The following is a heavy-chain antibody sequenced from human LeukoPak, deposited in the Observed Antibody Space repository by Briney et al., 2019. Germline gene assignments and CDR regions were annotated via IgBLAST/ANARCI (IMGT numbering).Heavy chain of an antibody. V-gene: IGHV4-39*01. CDR3: ARHLVGATKFYFDY. D-gene: IGHD1-26*01. CDR2: IYYSGSM. CDR1: GGSINRSSYY. Sequence: SETLSLTCTVSGGSINRSSYYWVWIRQPPGKGLEWIGSIYYSGSMYYNASLKSRVTISVDTSKNQFSLKLSSVTAADTAVYYCARHLVGATKFYFDYWGQGTLVTVSS. J-gene: IGHJ4*02.